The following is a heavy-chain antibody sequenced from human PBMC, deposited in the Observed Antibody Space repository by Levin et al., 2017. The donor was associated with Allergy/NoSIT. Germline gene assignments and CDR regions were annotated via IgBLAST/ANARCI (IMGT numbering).Heavy chain of an antibody. Sequence: HPGESLKISCAASGFTFSSYAMSWVRQAPGKGLEWVSAISTSGGTTEYADSVKGRFTISRDNSKNTLYLQMNSLRAEDTAVYYCARYYSDTSGYLSDYWGQGTLVTVSS. V-gene: IGHV3-23*01. CDR1: GFTFSSYA. D-gene: IGHD3-22*01. J-gene: IGHJ4*02. CDR2: ISTSGGTT. CDR3: ARYYSDTSGYLSDY.